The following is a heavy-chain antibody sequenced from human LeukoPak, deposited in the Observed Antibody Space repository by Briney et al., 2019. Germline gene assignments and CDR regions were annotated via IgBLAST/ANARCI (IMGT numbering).Heavy chain of an antibody. D-gene: IGHD5-12*01. J-gene: IGHJ4*02. Sequence: GGSLRLSCAASGFTFSSYAVSWVRQAPGKGLEWVSAISGSGGSTYYADSVKGRFTISRDNSKNTLYLQMNSLRAEDTAVYYCARDRSGYDTYYFDYWGQGTLVTVSS. CDR1: GFTFSSYA. V-gene: IGHV3-23*01. CDR2: ISGSGGST. CDR3: ARDRSGYDTYYFDY.